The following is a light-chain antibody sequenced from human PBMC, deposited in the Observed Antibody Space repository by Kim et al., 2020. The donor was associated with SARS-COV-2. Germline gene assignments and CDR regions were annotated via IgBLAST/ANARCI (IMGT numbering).Light chain of an antibody. CDR3: QQSHTAPLLT. Sequence: DIKMTQSPSSLAASVGDRVTITCRASQNINSFLNWYQQRPGKAPKLLIYAASTLQIGVPSRFSGSGSGTDFTLTITSLQPEDFATYYCQQSHTAPLLTFGGGTKLEI. CDR2: AAS. CDR1: QNINSF. J-gene: IGKJ4*01. V-gene: IGKV1-39*01.